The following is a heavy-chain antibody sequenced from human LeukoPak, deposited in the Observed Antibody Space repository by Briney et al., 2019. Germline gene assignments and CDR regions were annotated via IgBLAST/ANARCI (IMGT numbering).Heavy chain of an antibody. V-gene: IGHV4-59*01. J-gene: IGHJ4*02. CDR1: GGSISSYY. CDR3: ARVDDYGDYRFDY. Sequence: PSETLSLTCTVSGGSISSYYWSWIRQPPGKGLGWIGYIYYSGSTNYNPSLKSRVTISVDTSKNQFSLKLSSVTAADTAVYYCARVDDYGDYRFDYWGQGTLVTVSS. D-gene: IGHD4-17*01. CDR2: IYYSGST.